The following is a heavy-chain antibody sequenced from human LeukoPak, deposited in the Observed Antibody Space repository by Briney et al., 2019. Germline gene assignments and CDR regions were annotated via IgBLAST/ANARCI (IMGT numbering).Heavy chain of an antibody. J-gene: IGHJ4*02. V-gene: IGHV4-34*01. D-gene: IGHD3-10*01. CDR1: GGSFSGYY. CDR3: ARAFPLPMVRGVILSY. CDR2: INHSGST. Sequence: MTSETLSLTCAVYGGSFSGYYWSWIRQPPGKGLEWIGEINHSGSTNYNPSLKSRVTISVDTSKNQFSLKLSSVTAADTAVYYCARAFPLPMVRGVILSYWGQGTLVTVSS.